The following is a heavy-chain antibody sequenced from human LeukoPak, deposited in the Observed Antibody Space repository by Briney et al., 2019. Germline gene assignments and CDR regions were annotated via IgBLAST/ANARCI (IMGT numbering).Heavy chain of an antibody. CDR2: ISSSGSTI. D-gene: IGHD1-26*01. CDR1: GFTFSDHY. CDR3: ARGPKMGAGELDFDY. J-gene: IGHJ4*02. Sequence: PGGSLRLSCAASGFTFSDHYMSWIRQAPGKGLEWVSYISSSGSTIYYADSVKGRFTISRDNAKNSLYLQMNSLRAEDTAVYYCARGPKMGAGELDFDYWGQGTLVTVPS. V-gene: IGHV3-11*01.